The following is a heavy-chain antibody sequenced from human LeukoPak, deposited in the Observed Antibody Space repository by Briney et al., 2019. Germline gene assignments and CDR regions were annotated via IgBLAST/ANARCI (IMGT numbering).Heavy chain of an antibody. CDR1: GGSISSHY. J-gene: IGHJ4*02. V-gene: IGHV4-59*08. Sequence: SETLSLTCTVSGGSISSHYWTWIRQSPVKGLEWIGDISNSGSTSYNPSLKSRVTISVDTSKNQFSLKLSSVTAADTAVYYCARHLAAGTDYWGQGTLVTVSS. D-gene: IGHD6-13*01. CDR2: ISNSGST. CDR3: ARHLAAGTDY.